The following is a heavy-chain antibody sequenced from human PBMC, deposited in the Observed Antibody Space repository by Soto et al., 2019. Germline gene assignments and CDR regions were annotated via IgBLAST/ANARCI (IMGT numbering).Heavy chain of an antibody. V-gene: IGHV4-34*01. CDR2: INHSGST. J-gene: IGHJ6*02. CDR3: ARGRVAAAGTGGPHSYYYYGMDV. CDR1: GGSFSGYY. Sequence: QVQLQQWGAGLLKPSETLSLTCAVYGGSFSGYYWSWIRQPPGKGLEWIGEINHSGSTNYNPSLKSRVTISVDTSKYQFSLKLSSVTAADTAVYYCARGRVAAAGTGGPHSYYYYGMDVWGQGTTVTVSS. D-gene: IGHD6-13*01.